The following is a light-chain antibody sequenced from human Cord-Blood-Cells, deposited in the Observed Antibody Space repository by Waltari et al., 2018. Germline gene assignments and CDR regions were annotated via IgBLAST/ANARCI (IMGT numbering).Light chain of an antibody. V-gene: IGLV2-14*01. CDR1: SSDVGGYNY. J-gene: IGLJ3*02. Sequence: QSALTQPASVSGSPGQSITISCTGTSSDVGGYNYVSWYQQHPGKAPKLMIYDVIKRPSGVSNRFSGSKSGNTASLTISGLQAEDEADYYCSSYTSSSRVFGGGTKLTVL. CDR2: DVI. CDR3: SSYTSSSRV.